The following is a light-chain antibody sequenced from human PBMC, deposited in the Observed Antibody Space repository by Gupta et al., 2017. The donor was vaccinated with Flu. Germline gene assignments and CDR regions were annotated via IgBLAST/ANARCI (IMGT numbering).Light chain of an antibody. V-gene: IGKV3-11*01. CDR1: QNINTY. J-gene: IGKJ1*01. CDR2: DAS. CDR3: HQRSNWQT. Sequence: EVVLTQSPATLSLSPGERATLSCSASQNINTYVAWYQQKPGQAPRLLIYDASHRASDIPARFSGSWSGTDFTLTISSLEPEDFAVYYCHQRSNWQTFGQGTKVEIK.